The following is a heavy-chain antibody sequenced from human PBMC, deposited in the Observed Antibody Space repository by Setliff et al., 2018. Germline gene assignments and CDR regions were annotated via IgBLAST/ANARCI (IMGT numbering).Heavy chain of an antibody. CDR1: GFSFSNYA. J-gene: IGHJ4*02. CDR2: ISNSGGGT. D-gene: IGHD2-2*01. Sequence: PGGSLRLSCAGSGFSFSNYAMSWVRQAPGKGLEWVSAISNSGGGTNYADSVKGRFTISRDNANNSLYLQMNTLRAEDMALYYCAKGYCSSTSCYVDYWGQGTLVTVSS. CDR3: AKGYCSSTSCYVDY. V-gene: IGHV3-23*01.